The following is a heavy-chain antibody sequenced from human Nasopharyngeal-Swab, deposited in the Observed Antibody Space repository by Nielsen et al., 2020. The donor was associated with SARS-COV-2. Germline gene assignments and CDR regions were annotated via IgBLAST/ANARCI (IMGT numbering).Heavy chain of an antibody. CDR2: ISGSSGST. V-gene: IGHV3-23*01. D-gene: IGHD4-11*01. J-gene: IGHJ4*02. Sequence: GESLKISCAASGFTFSSYAMSWVRQAPGKGLEWVSAISGSSGSTYYADSVKGRFTISRDNSKNTLYLQMNSLRAEDTAVYYCAKVPSTVTTLPPDYWGQGTLVTVSS. CDR1: GFTFSSYA. CDR3: AKVPSTVTTLPPDY.